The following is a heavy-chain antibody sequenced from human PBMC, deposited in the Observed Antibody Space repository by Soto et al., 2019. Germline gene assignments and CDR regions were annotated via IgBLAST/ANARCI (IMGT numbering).Heavy chain of an antibody. CDR1: GYSFITYY. D-gene: IGHD3-3*01. Sequence: ASVKVSCKASGYSFITYYLHWVRQAPGQGLEWLGIIDPSDGYTFYAEKFQGRLTMTSETSTSTVFMEVTRLESADTAIYFCASGGKKKAKVFWGEYNMGFDTWGQGHRVPV. J-gene: IGHJ4*02. V-gene: IGHV1-46*01. CDR3: ASGGKKKAKVFWGEYNMGFDT. CDR2: IDPSDGYT.